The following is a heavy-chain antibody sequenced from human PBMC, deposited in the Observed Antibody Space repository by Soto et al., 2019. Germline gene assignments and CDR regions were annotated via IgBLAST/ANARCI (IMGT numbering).Heavy chain of an antibody. CDR2: ISGSGGST. CDR3: AKGSVSVPRPVRMDV. Sequence: GGSLRLSCAASGFIFSSYAMNWVRQAPGKWLEWVSSISGSGGSTYYADSVKGRFTISRDNSKNTLHLQMNSLRAEDTAVYYCAKGSVSVPRPVRMDVWGQGXTVTVYS. CDR1: GFIFSSYA. V-gene: IGHV3-23*01. D-gene: IGHD1-26*01. J-gene: IGHJ6*02.